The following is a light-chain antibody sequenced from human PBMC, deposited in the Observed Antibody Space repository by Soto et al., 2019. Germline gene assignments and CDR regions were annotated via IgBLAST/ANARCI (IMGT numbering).Light chain of an antibody. V-gene: IGLV1-44*01. J-gene: IGLJ3*02. CDR3: AAWDDSLNGPV. CDR2: TSD. Sequence: QSVLTQPPSASGTPGQRVTISCSGSSSDIGSNVVNWYRQLPGTAPKLLIYTSDQRPSGVPDRFSGSKSGTSASLDISGLRSEDEADYYCAAWDDSLNGPVFGGGTKLTVL. CDR1: SSDIGSNV.